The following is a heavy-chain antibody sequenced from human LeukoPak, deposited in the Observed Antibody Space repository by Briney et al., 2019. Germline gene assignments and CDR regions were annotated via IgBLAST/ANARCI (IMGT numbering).Heavy chain of an antibody. Sequence: GSLRLSCSASGFTFSTYAMHWVRQAPGKGLEYVSAISSNGGSTYYADSVKGRFAISRDNSKNTLYLQMSSLRAEDTAVYYCVKEPSYCSGGSCHFDYWGQGTLVTVSS. V-gene: IGHV3-64D*06. D-gene: IGHD2-15*01. J-gene: IGHJ4*02. CDR3: VKEPSYCSGGSCHFDY. CDR1: GFTFSTYA. CDR2: ISSNGGST.